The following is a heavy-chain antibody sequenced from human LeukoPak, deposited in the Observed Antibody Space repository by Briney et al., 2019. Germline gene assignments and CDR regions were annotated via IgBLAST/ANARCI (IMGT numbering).Heavy chain of an antibody. V-gene: IGHV3-23*01. D-gene: IGHD6-13*01. CDR2: ITGSGDYT. Sequence: GGSLRLSCAGSRFTFSNYAMSWVRQAPGKGLEWVSAITGSGDYTDYADSVKGRFTISRDNAKNSVYLQMNSLRAEDTAVYYCAREPSYSSSWYTSCDYWGQGTLVTVSS. J-gene: IGHJ4*02. CDR3: AREPSYSSSWYTSCDY. CDR1: RFTFSNYA.